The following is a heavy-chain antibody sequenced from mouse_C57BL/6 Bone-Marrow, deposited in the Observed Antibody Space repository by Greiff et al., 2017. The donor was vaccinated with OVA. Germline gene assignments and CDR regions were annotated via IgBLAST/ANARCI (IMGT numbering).Heavy chain of an antibody. D-gene: IGHD2-4*01. J-gene: IGHJ1*03. V-gene: IGHV5-12*01. CDR1: GFTFSDYY. CDR2: ISNGGGST. CDR3: ARGAYDYDGWYFDV. Sequence: EVMLVESGGGLVQPGGSLKLSCAASGFTFSDYYMYWVRQTPEKRLEWVAYISNGGGSTYHPDTVKGRFTISRDNAKNTLYLQMSRLKSEDTAMYYCARGAYDYDGWYFDVWGTGTTVTVSS.